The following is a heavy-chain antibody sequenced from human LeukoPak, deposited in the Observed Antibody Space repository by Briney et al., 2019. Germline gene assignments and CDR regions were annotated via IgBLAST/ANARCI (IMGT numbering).Heavy chain of an antibody. CDR2: IYSSGST. CDR1: GGSMSSHY. V-gene: IGHV4-59*11. CDR3: AGGYSYDLGYYYYYMDV. Sequence: PSETLSLTCNVSGGSMSSHYWSWIRQPPGKGLKWIGYIYSSGSTNYNPSLKSRVIISVDTSKNQFSLKLSSVTAADTAVYYCAGGYSYDLGYYYYYMDVWGKGTTVTISS. J-gene: IGHJ6*03. D-gene: IGHD5-18*01.